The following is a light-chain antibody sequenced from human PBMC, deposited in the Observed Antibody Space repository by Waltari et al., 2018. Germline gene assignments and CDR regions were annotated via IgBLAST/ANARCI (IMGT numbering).Light chain of an antibody. J-gene: IGKJ5*01. Sequence: IQMTQSPACVCAAVGHRGTTAWRARQGISSLLAWYQQKPGKDPKLLIYAISTLQSGVPSRFSGSGSGTDFTLTISSLQPEDFATYYCQQANSVPITFGQGTRLEIK. CDR1: QGISSL. V-gene: IGKV1-12*01. CDR3: QQANSVPIT. CDR2: AIS.